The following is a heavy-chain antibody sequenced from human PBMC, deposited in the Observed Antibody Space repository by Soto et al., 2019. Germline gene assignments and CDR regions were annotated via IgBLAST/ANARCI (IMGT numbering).Heavy chain of an antibody. V-gene: IGHV1-8*01. CDR3: ARGLRGYSYGLDAFDI. D-gene: IGHD5-18*01. CDR1: GYTFTSYD. Sequence: RASVKVSCKASGYTFTSYDINWVRQATGQGLEWMGWMNPNSGNTGYAQKFQGRVAMTRNTSISTAYMELSSLRSEDTAVYYCARGLRGYSYGLDAFDIWGQGTMVTVSS. J-gene: IGHJ3*02. CDR2: MNPNSGNT.